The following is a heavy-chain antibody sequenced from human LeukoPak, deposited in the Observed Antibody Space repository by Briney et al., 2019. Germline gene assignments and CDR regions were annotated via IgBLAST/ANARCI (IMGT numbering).Heavy chain of an antibody. CDR2: ISYDGSNK. D-gene: IGHD3-3*01. V-gene: IGHV3-30*03. Sequence: PGGSLRLSCAASGFTFSSYAMHWVRQAPGKGLEWVSLISYDGSNKYFADSVKGRFTISRDNTKNTLYLQMNSLRAEDTAVYYCARGSHTIFGVGYFDYWGQGTLVTVSS. J-gene: IGHJ4*02. CDR1: GFTFSSYA. CDR3: ARGSHTIFGVGYFDY.